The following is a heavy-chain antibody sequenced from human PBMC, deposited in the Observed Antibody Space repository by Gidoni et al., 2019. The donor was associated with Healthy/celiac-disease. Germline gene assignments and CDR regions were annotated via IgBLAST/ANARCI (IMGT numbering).Heavy chain of an antibody. J-gene: IGHJ3*02. Sequence: EVQLVESGGGLIQPGGSLRLSCASSGFTVSSNYMSWVRQAPGKGLEWVSVIYSGGSTYYADSVKGRFTISRDNSKNTLYLQMNSLRAEDTAVYYCARAETYYDILTGFGAFDIWGQGTMVTVSS. CDR2: IYSGGST. CDR1: GFTVSSNY. D-gene: IGHD3-9*01. V-gene: IGHV3-53*01. CDR3: ARAETYYDILTGFGAFDI.